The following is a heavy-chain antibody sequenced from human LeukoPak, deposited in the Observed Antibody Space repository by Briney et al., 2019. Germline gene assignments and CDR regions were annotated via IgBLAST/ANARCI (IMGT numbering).Heavy chain of an antibody. V-gene: IGHV3-48*01. CDR3: ARGLDGEPFTFHY. Sequence: GGSLRLSCAASGFTFSSYSMHWVRQAPGKGLEWVSYSSGSSSAKYYAASVKGRFTISRDNAKTSVYLQMDSLRAEDTAVYYCARGLDGEPFTFHYWGQGTLVTVSS. CDR1: GFTFSSYS. CDR2: SSGSSSAK. D-gene: IGHD1-14*01. J-gene: IGHJ4*02.